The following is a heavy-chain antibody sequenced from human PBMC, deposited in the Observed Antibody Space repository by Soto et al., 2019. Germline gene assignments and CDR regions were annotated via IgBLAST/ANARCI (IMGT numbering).Heavy chain of an antibody. CDR2: IYSAGST. J-gene: IGHJ4*02. CDR3: ARASEPEYSSAIFFDI. Sequence: PXVSLRLSCAASGLSFSSSYMSGVRQAPGKGLQWVSVIYSAGSTYYANSVKGRFTISRDISTNMVYLQMSSLTDEDTAVYYCARASEPEYSSAIFFDICGQRALVTVSS. CDR1: GLSFSSSY. D-gene: IGHD5-18*01. V-gene: IGHV3-53*01.